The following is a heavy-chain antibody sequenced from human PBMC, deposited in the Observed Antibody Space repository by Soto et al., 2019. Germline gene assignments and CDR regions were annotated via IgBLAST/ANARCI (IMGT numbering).Heavy chain of an antibody. Sequence: GGSLRLSCAASGFTFDIYTMHWVRQAPGKGLEWVSLINWDGDKKYYAESVKGRFTISRDNGINSLYLQMNSLRTEDTALYYCAKVREGGTWYGMDVWGQGTTVPSP. J-gene: IGHJ6*02. CDR3: AKVREGGTWYGMDV. V-gene: IGHV3-43*01. D-gene: IGHD2-15*01. CDR2: INWDGDKK. CDR1: GFTFDIYT.